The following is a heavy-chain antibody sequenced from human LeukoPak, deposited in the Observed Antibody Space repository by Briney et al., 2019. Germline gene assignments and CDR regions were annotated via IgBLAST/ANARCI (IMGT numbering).Heavy chain of an antibody. J-gene: IGHJ6*02. CDR2: INPNSGGT. D-gene: IGHD2-2*02. V-gene: IGHV1-2*02. CDR3: ARGGSDIVVVPAAISYYYGMDV. Sequence: ASVKVSCKASGYTFTGFYMHWVRQATGQGLEWMGWINPNSGGTNYTQKFQGRVTMTRDTSISTAYMELSRLRSDDTAMYYCARGGSDIVVVPAAISYYYGMDVWGQGTTVTVSS. CDR1: GYTFTGFY.